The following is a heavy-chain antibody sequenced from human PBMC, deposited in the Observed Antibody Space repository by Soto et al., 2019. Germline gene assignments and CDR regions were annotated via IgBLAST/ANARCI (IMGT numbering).Heavy chain of an antibody. V-gene: IGHV3-23*01. Sequence: GGSLRLSCTASGFTFSSYGMGWVRQSPGKGLQWVSTIRGDGGQTHYTDSVKGRFSISRDNSKNTVYLQMDSLRAEDTAMYFCARDVGLDSDDFFAYWGQGTQVTVSS. D-gene: IGHD3-9*01. CDR2: IRGDGGQT. CDR1: GFTFSSYG. CDR3: ARDVGLDSDDFFAY. J-gene: IGHJ4*02.